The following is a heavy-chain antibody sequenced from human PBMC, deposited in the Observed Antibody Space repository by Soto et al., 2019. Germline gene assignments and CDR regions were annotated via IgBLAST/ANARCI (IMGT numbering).Heavy chain of an antibody. J-gene: IGHJ4*02. CDR3: ARDARYSGYDLRY. D-gene: IGHD5-12*01. V-gene: IGHV1-3*01. CDR2: INAGNGNT. CDR1: GYTFTSYA. Sequence: ASVKGSCKASGYTFTSYAMHWVRQAPGQRLEWMGWINAGNGNTKYSQKFQGRVTITRDTSASTAYMELSSLRSEDTAVYYCARDARYSGYDLRYWGQGTLVTVSS.